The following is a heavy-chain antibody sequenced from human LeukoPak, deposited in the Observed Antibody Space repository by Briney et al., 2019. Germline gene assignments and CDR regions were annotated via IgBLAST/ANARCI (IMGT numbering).Heavy chain of an antibody. CDR1: GFTFSSYW. D-gene: IGHD6-6*01. Sequence: GGSLRLSYAASGFTFSSYWMSWVRQAPGKGLEWVANIKQDGSEKYYVDSVKGRFTISRDNAKNSLYLQMNSLRAEDTAVYYCARERVSIAARPAAFPDYWGQGTLVTVSS. J-gene: IGHJ4*02. CDR2: IKQDGSEK. CDR3: ARERVSIAARPAAFPDY. V-gene: IGHV3-7*01.